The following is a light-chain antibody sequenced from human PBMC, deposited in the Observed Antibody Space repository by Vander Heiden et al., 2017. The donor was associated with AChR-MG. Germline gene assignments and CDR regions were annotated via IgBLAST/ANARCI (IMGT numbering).Light chain of an antibody. Sequence: IHMTQSPSTLSASVRDRVTITCRASKSISSWLAWYQQTPGKAPKLLIYKASSLESGVPARFSGSGSGTEFTLTISSLQPDDFATYYCQQYNSYLYTFGQGTKLEIK. CDR3: QQYNSYLYT. V-gene: IGKV1-5*03. J-gene: IGKJ2*01. CDR1: KSISSW. CDR2: KAS.